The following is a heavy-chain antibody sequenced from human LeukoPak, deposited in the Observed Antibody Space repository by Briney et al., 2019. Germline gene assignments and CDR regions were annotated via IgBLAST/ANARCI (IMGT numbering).Heavy chain of an antibody. Sequence: AETLSLTCSVSCVSICSHQGMGIPQPPGKAGMWLGYIYYSGTTNYNPSLKSRVTISVDPSKNKFSLKLSSLTAADTAVYYCARIRAGDGTRWAFDTWGQGTMVTVSS. CDR1: CVSICSHQ. CDR3: ARIRAGDGTRWAFDT. CDR2: IYYSGTT. J-gene: IGHJ3*02. D-gene: IGHD6-13*01. V-gene: IGHV4-59*08.